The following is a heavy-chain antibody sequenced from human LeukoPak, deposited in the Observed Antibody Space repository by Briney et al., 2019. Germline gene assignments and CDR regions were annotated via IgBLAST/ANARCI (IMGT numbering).Heavy chain of an antibody. V-gene: IGHV4-59*01. D-gene: IGHD1-26*01. CDR2: IYYSGST. J-gene: IGHJ4*02. CDR3: ARLFHPALSGNCPFDY. Sequence: SETLSLTCAVYGGSFSGYYWSWIRQPPGKGLEWMAYIYYSGSTSYNPSLKSRVAISLDTSKNQLSLKLNSVPAADTAMYYCARLFHPALSGNCPFDYWGQGPLVTVSS. CDR1: GGSFSGYY.